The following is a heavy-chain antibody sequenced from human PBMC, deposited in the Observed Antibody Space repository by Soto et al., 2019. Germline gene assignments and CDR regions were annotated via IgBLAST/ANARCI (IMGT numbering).Heavy chain of an antibody. CDR3: ATKPHYYSNRSGSNCFDL. CDR2: IIPIFGTA. Sequence: SVKVSCKASAGTFSSYAISWVRQAPRQELEWMGGIIPIFGTANYAQKFQGRGTVTADESTSTAYMELSSLRSEDTAVYYCATKPHYYSNRSGSNCFDLWGQGTLVTVSS. CDR1: AGTFSSYA. V-gene: IGHV1-69*13. J-gene: IGHJ5*02. D-gene: IGHD3-22*01.